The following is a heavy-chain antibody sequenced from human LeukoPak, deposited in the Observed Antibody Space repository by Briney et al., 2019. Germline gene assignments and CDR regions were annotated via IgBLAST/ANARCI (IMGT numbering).Heavy chain of an antibody. J-gene: IGHJ5*02. CDR2: INPNNGGT. CDR1: GYTFTGYY. V-gene: IGHV1-2*02. Sequence: ASVKVSCKASGYTFTGYYMHWVRQAPGQGLEWMGWINPNNGGTNYAQKFQGRVTMTRDTSISTAYMELSSLRSEDTAVYYCAREGCDYYDSSGYCNWFDPWGQGTLVTVSS. D-gene: IGHD3-22*01. CDR3: AREGCDYYDSSGYCNWFDP.